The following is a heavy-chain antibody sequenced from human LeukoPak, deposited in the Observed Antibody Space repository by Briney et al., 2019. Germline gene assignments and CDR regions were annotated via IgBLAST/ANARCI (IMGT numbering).Heavy chain of an antibody. CDR1: VGSISSSSYY. J-gene: IGHJ6*03. Sequence: PSETLSLTCTVSVGSISSSSYYWGWIRQPPGKGLEWIGSIYFTGSTYYTPSLKSPVTISEDSSKNQFSLKLSSVTAADTAVYYCVSSLVGGRGCPFCYMDVWGKGSTVTVSS. CDR2: IYFTGST. CDR3: VSSLVGGRGCPFCYMDV. V-gene: IGHV4-39*07. D-gene: IGHD6-19*01.